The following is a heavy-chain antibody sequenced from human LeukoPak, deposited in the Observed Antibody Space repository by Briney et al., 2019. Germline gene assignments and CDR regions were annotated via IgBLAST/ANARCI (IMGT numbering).Heavy chain of an antibody. Sequence: SETLSLTCAVYGGSFSGYYWSWIRQPPGKGLEWIGEINHSGSTNYNPSLKSRVTISVDTSKNQFSLKLSTVTAADTAVYYCARGRIVVVVAATRPFDYWGQGTLVTVSS. V-gene: IGHV4-34*01. J-gene: IGHJ4*02. CDR3: ARGRIVVVVAATRPFDY. CDR1: GGSFSGYY. D-gene: IGHD2-15*01. CDR2: INHSGST.